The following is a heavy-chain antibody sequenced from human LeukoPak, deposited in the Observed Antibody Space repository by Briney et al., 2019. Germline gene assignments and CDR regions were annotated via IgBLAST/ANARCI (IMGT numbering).Heavy chain of an antibody. CDR3: AKSPRSGWYGDFDY. CDR2: ISGSGGST. J-gene: IGHJ4*02. CDR1: GFTFSSYA. Sequence: GGSLRLSCAASGFTFSSYAMSWVRQAPGKGLEWVSAISGSGGSTYYADYVKGRFTISRDNSKNTLYLQMNSLRAEDTAVYYCAKSPRSGWYGDFDYWGQGTLVTVSS. D-gene: IGHD6-19*01. V-gene: IGHV3-23*01.